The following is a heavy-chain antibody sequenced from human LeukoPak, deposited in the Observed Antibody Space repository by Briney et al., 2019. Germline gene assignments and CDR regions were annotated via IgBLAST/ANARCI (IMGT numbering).Heavy chain of an antibody. V-gene: IGHV3-74*01. Sequence: GGSLRLSCAASGFTFSSYWMHWVRQVPGKGLVWVSRINTDGSSTSYADSVKGRFTISRDNAKNTLYLQMNTLRAEDTAVYYCGRGGYWLDPWVQGTLVTVSS. J-gene: IGHJ5*02. CDR2: INTDGSST. CDR1: GFTFSSYW. CDR3: GRGGYWLDP.